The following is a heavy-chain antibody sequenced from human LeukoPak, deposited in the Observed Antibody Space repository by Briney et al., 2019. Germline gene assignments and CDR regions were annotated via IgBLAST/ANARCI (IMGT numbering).Heavy chain of an antibody. D-gene: IGHD3-9*01. Sequence: ASVKVSCKASGYTFTSYGISWVRQAPGQGLEWMGWISTYNGNTNYSQKLQGRVTMTTDTSTSTAYMELRSLRSDDTAVYYCARDPGQYYDILTGYYTPYYFDYWGQGTLVTVSS. CDR2: ISTYNGNT. CDR3: ARDPGQYYDILTGYYTPYYFDY. V-gene: IGHV1-18*01. CDR1: GYTFTSYG. J-gene: IGHJ4*02.